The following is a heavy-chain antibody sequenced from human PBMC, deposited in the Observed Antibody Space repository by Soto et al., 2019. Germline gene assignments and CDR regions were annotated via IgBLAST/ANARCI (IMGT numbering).Heavy chain of an antibody. J-gene: IGHJ4*02. CDR2: IYYSGST. Sequence: ASETLSLTCTVSGGSISSYYWSWIRQPPGKGLEWIGYIYYSGSTNYNPSLKSRVTISVDTSKNQFSLKLSSVTAPDTAVYYCARHTGLFGRFDYWGQGTLVTVSS. D-gene: IGHD3-22*01. CDR3: ARHTGLFGRFDY. V-gene: IGHV4-59*01. CDR1: GGSISSYY.